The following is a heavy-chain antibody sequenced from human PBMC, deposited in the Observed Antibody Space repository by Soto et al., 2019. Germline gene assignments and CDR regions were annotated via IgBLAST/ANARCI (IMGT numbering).Heavy chain of an antibody. CDR3: ARAQDDYNYGGFDY. V-gene: IGHV4-59*01. D-gene: IGHD4-4*01. Sequence: QVQLQESGPGLVKPSETLSLTCTVSGGFISTSYWTWIRQPPGKGLEWIWYVSYSGSTNYTSSLKSRVTMSIDTSKNQVSLKLSSVTAADTAVYYCARAQDDYNYGGFDYWGQGTLVTVSS. CDR2: VSYSGST. J-gene: IGHJ4*02. CDR1: GGFISTSY.